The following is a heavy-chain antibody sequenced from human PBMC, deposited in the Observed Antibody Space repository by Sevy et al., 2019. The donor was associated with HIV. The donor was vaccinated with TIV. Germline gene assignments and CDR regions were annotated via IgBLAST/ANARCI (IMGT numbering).Heavy chain of an antibody. D-gene: IGHD3-10*01. CDR3: ARGGREFIIYH. CDR1: GFTFSSCW. V-gene: IGHV3-7*03. Sequence: GGSLRVSCAASGFTFSSCWMSWVRQAPGKGLEWVANIKQDGSEKYYVEYVKGRFTISRDNAKNSLYLQMNSLRAEDTAVYYCARGGREFIIYHWGQGTLVTVSS. J-gene: IGHJ5*02. CDR2: IKQDGSEK.